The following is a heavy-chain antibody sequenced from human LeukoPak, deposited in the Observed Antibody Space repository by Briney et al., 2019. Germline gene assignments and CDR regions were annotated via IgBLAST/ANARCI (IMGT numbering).Heavy chain of an antibody. CDR3: ASLDTAKQPLANH. D-gene: IGHD5-18*01. CDR2: ISYDGSNK. Sequence: PGGSLRLSCAASGFTFSSYAMHWVRQAPGKGLEWVAVISYDGSNKYYADSVKGRFTISRDNSKNTLYLQMNSLRAEDTAVYYCASLDTAKQPLANHWGQGTLVTVSS. J-gene: IGHJ5*02. CDR1: GFTFSSYA. V-gene: IGHV3-30-3*01.